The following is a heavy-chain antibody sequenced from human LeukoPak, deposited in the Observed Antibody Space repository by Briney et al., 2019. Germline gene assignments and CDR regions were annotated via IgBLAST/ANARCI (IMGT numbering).Heavy chain of an antibody. Sequence: SETLSLTCAVSGGSISSYHWSWLRQSPEKGLEWIGYIYYSGNTNYNPSLRSRVTISLDTSKNQFSLKVNSVTAADTAVYYCASGSSPLYFDYWGQGTLVTVSS. J-gene: IGHJ4*02. CDR1: GGSISSYH. CDR3: ASGSSPLYFDY. V-gene: IGHV4-59*01. D-gene: IGHD6-6*01. CDR2: IYYSGNT.